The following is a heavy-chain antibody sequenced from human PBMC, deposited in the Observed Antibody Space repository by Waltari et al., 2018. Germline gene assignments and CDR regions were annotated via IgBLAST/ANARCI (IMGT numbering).Heavy chain of an antibody. D-gene: IGHD6-19*01. V-gene: IGHV4-39*01. Sequence: QLQLPESGPGLVKPSETLSFTCTVSGCSISLSSYYWGWIRQPPGKVLEWIGSIYYSGSTYYNPSLKSRVTISVDTSKNQFSLKLSSVTAADTAVYYCATKRESSASGFDYWGQGTLVTVSS. CDR3: ATKRESSASGFDY. J-gene: IGHJ4*02. CDR1: GCSISLSSYY. CDR2: IYYSGST.